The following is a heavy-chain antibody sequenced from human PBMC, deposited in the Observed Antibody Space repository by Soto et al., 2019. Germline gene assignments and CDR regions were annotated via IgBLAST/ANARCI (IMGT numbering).Heavy chain of an antibody. Sequence: QVQLEESGGGVVQPGRSLRLSCAASGFTFSSYGMHWVRQVPGKGLEWVAVISYHGRNKYYADHVNGRFTIARDNSKNTLFLHMSRLRAEDTAVYYCVKDGSSVWPYSYGRDVWGQGTSFTVSS. J-gene: IGHJ6*02. CDR1: GFTFSSYG. CDR3: VKDGSSVWPYSYGRDV. CDR2: ISYHGRNK. V-gene: IGHV3-30*18. D-gene: IGHD6-19*01.